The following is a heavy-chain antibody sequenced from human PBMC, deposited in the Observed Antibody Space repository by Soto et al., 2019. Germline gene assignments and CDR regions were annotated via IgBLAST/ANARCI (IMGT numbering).Heavy chain of an antibody. CDR3: ARGLYSSSSFDY. V-gene: IGHV4-39*01. Sequence: QLQLQESGPGLVKPSETLSLTCTVSGRSISSSSYYWGWIRQPPGKGLEWIGSIYYSGSTYYNPSLKSRVTISVDTSKNQFSLKLSSVTAADTAVYYCARGLYSSSSFDYWGQGTLVTVSS. J-gene: IGHJ4*02. D-gene: IGHD6-6*01. CDR1: GRSISSSSYY. CDR2: IYYSGST.